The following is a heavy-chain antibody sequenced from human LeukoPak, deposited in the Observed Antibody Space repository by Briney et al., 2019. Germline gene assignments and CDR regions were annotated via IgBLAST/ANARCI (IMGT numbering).Heavy chain of an antibody. J-gene: IGHJ4*02. V-gene: IGHV3-21*01. CDR3: ARSPSATHSSSLKDSSLN. D-gene: IGHD6-6*01. CDR2: ISSSGSYI. Sequence: GGSLRLSCAASGFTFSSYSMNWVRQAPGKGLEWVSSISSSGSYIYYADSVKGRFTISRDNAKNSLYLQMNSLRAEDTAVYYCARSPSATHSSSLKDSSLNWGQGTLVTVSS. CDR1: GFTFSSYS.